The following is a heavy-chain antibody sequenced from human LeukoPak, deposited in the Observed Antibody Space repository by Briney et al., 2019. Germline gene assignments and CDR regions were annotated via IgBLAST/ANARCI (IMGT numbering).Heavy chain of an antibody. CDR2: ISSNGGST. D-gene: IGHD3-10*01. CDR1: GFTFSGYA. CDR3: VRGFTYYYGSGSYVDY. V-gene: IGHV3-64D*06. Sequence: PGGSLRLSCSASGFTFSGYAMYCVRQAPGKGLGYVSAISSNGGSTYYADSVKGRFTISRDNSKNTLYLQMSSLRAEDTAVYYCVRGFTYYYGSGSYVDYWGQGTLVTVSS. J-gene: IGHJ4*02.